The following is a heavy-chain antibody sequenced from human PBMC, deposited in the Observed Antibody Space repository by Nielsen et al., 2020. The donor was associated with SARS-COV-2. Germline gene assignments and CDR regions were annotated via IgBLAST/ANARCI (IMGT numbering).Heavy chain of an antibody. CDR3: ARTRSNMAAGPLDY. Sequence: SGPTLVKPTQTLTLTCTFSGFSLSTSGMRVSWILQPPGKAPEWLARLDWDADKFYSTSLKTRLTISKDTSKNQVVLTMTNMDPVDTATYYCARTRSNMAAGPLDYWGQGTLVTVSS. V-gene: IGHV2-70*04. CDR2: LDWDADK. J-gene: IGHJ4*02. D-gene: IGHD6-13*01. CDR1: GFSLSTSGMR.